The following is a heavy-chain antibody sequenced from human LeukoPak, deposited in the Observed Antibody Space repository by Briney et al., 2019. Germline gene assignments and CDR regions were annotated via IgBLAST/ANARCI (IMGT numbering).Heavy chain of an antibody. CDR3: ARGRDLAATDAFDI. D-gene: IGHD2-15*01. J-gene: IGHJ3*02. CDR1: GYTFTSYG. V-gene: IGHV1-18*01. CDR2: ISAYNGNT. Sequence: GASVKVSCKASGYTFTSYGISWVRQAPGQGLEWMGWISAYNGNTNYAQKLQGRVTMTTGTSTSTAYMELRSLRSEDTAVYYCARGRDLAATDAFDIWGQGTMATVSS.